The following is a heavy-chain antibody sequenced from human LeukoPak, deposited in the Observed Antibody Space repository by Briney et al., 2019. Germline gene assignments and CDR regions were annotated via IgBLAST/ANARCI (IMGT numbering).Heavy chain of an antibody. CDR3: ARVQLPDTAFDI. D-gene: IGHD3-10*01. J-gene: IGHJ3*02. Sequence: GGSLRLSCAASGFTLTTYGMHWVRQAPGKGLEWVSVIYSGGSTYYADSVKGRFTISRDNSKNTLYLQMNSLRAEDTAVYYCARVQLPDTAFDIWGQGTMVTVSS. V-gene: IGHV3-66*01. CDR2: IYSGGST. CDR1: GFTLTTYG.